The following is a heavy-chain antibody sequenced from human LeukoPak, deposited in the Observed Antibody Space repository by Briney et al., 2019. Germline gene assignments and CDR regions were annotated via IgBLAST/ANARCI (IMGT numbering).Heavy chain of an antibody. J-gene: IGHJ5*02. CDR3: ASQTYDSSGTGVDP. CDR1: GYTFTGYY. CDR2: INPNSGGT. V-gene: IGHV1-2*02. D-gene: IGHD3-22*01. Sequence: ASVKVSCKASGYTFTGYYMHWVRQAPGQGLERMGWINPNSGGTNYAQKFQGRVTMTRDTSISTAYMELSRLRSDDTAVYYCASQTYDSSGTGVDPWGQGTLVTVSS.